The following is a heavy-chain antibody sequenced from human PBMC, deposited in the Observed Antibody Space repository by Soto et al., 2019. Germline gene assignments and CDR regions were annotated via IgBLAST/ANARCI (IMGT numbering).Heavy chain of an antibody. D-gene: IGHD4-17*01. V-gene: IGHV3-15*01. Sequence: EVQLVESGGGLVKPGASLRLSCAASGFTFSTAWMSWVRQAPGKGLEWVGRIKSKTDGGTTDCAAPVKGRFSISRDDSKDTLDLQMDSLKVEDTAVYYCTEGTRFWGQGTLVTVSS. CDR2: IKSKTDGGTT. CDR3: TEGTRF. CDR1: GFTFSTAW. J-gene: IGHJ4*02.